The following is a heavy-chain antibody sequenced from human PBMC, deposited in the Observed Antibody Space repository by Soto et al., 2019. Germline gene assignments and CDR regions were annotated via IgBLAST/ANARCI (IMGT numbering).Heavy chain of an antibody. CDR2: MNPNSGNT. Sequence: QVQLVQSGAEVKKPGASVKVSCKASGYTFTSYDINWVRQATGQGLEWMGWMNPNSGNTGYAQKFQGRVTMTRNTSISTAYMELSSLRSEDTAVYYCARGRGYYGGNSRGYNWFDPWGQGTLVTVSS. CDR3: ARGRGYYGGNSRGYNWFDP. V-gene: IGHV1-8*01. D-gene: IGHD4-17*01. CDR1: GYTFTSYD. J-gene: IGHJ5*02.